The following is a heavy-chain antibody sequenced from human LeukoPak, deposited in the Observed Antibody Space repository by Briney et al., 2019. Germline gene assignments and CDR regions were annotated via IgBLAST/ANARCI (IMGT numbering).Heavy chain of an antibody. CDR3: ARAQLNLLVDFGMDV. CDR1: GGSINNGDNY. V-gene: IGHV4-61*08. D-gene: IGHD1-1*01. J-gene: IGHJ6*02. Sequence: SETLSLTCTVSGGSINNGDNYWSCIRQPPGKGLEWIGYIYYRGTASYNPSLKSRVTISVDTSKNQFSLKLSSVTAADTAVYYCARAQLNLLVDFGMDVWGQGTTVTVSS. CDR2: IYYRGTA.